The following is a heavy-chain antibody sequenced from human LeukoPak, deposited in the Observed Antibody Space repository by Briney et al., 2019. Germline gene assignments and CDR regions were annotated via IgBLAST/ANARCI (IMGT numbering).Heavy chain of an antibody. CDR3: ASSGSPWGDAFDI. CDR2: IYYSGST. J-gene: IGHJ3*02. CDR1: GGSISSGDYY. Sequence: SETLSLTCTVSGGSISSGDYYWSWIRQPPGKGLEWIGYIYYSGSTYYNPSLKSRVTISVDTSKNQFSLKLSSVTAADTAVHYCASSGSPWGDAFDIWGQGTMVTVSS. V-gene: IGHV4-30-4*01. D-gene: IGHD1-26*01.